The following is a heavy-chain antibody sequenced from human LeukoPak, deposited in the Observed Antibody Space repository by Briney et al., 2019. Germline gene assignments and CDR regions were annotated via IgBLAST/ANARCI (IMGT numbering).Heavy chain of an antibody. CDR2: ISGNGGTT. Sequence: QTGGSLRLSCAASGFTFSSYGMSWVRQAPGKGLEWVSAISGNGGTTYYADSVKGRFTISRDNSKNTLYLQMNSLRAEDTAVYYCAKDWEGGSGWLFDYWGQGTLVTVSS. CDR1: GFTFSSYG. J-gene: IGHJ4*02. V-gene: IGHV3-23*01. CDR3: AKDWEGGSGWLFDY. D-gene: IGHD6-19*01.